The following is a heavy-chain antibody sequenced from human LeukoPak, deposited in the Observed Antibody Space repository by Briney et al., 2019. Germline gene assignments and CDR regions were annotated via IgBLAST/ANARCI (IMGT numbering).Heavy chain of an antibody. Sequence: GGSLRLSCAASGFTFSSYEMNWVRQAPGKGLEWVSYISSSGSTIYYADSVKGRFTISRDNAKNSLYLQMNSLRAEDTAVYYCARDGNYYDSSGHQFDYWGQGTLVTVSS. V-gene: IGHV3-48*03. J-gene: IGHJ4*02. CDR1: GFTFSSYE. CDR3: ARDGNYYDSSGHQFDY. D-gene: IGHD3-22*01. CDR2: ISSSGSTI.